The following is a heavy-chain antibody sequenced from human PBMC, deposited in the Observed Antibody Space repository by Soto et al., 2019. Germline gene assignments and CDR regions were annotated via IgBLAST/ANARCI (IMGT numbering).Heavy chain of an antibody. V-gene: IGHV3-13*05. CDR2: ISAAGDP. CDR3: ARTDRDFYGLDV. CDR1: GFTFRNYD. J-gene: IGHJ6*02. Sequence: EVQLVESGGGLVQPGGSLRLSCEASGFTFRNYDMHWVRQGTGKGVEWVSGISAAGDPDYADSVEGRFTISRENAQNSFFLPMNSLRVGDTAVYYCARTDRDFYGLDVWGQGTTVIVSS.